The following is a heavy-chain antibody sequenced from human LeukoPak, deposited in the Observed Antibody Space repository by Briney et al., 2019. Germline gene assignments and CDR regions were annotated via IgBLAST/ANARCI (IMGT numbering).Heavy chain of an antibody. CDR1: GFTFSDYY. J-gene: IGHJ4*02. D-gene: IGHD3-22*01. V-gene: IGHV3-11*01. CDR2: ISSSGGTI. Sequence: GGSLRLSCAASGFTFSDYYMSWIRQAPGKGLEWVSYISSSGGTIYYADSVKGRFTISRDNAKNSLYLQMNSLRAEDTAVYYCARDLTDYYDSSGYSGATVDYWGQGTLVTVSS. CDR3: ARDLTDYYDSSGYSGATVDY.